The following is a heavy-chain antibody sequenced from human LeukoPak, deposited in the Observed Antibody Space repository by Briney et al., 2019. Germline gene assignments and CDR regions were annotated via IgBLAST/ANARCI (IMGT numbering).Heavy chain of an antibody. V-gene: IGHV4-34*01. Sequence: PSETLSLTCAVYGGSFSGYHWSWIRQPPGKGLEWIGEMNHSGSTNYNASLKSRVTISVDTSKNQFSLKLSSVTAADTAVYYCARRPQYSGYGPLDYWGQGTLVTVSS. CDR2: MNHSGST. D-gene: IGHD5-12*01. CDR3: ARRPQYSGYGPLDY. CDR1: GGSFSGYH. J-gene: IGHJ4*02.